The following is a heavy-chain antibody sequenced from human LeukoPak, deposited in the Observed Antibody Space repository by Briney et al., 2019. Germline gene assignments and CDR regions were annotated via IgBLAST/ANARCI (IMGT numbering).Heavy chain of an antibody. CDR3: ARESDSGGYRFDS. D-gene: IGHD3-22*01. Sequence: GGSLRLSCAASGFTFSSYEFIWVRQTPGKGLEWISYISLSGTNINYADSVQGRFAISRDNAKSSLYLQMSSLRTDDTAVYYCARESDSGGYRFDSWGQGSLVTVSS. CDR1: GFTFSSYE. CDR2: ISLSGTNI. J-gene: IGHJ4*02. V-gene: IGHV3-48*03.